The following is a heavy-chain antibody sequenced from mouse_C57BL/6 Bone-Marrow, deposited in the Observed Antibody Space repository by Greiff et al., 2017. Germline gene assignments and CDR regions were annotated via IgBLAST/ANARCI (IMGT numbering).Heavy chain of an antibody. J-gene: IGHJ2*01. CDR1: GFNIKNTY. V-gene: IGHV14-3*01. Sequence: EVQGVESVAELVRPGASVKLSCTASGFNIKNTYMHWVKQRPEQGLEWIGRIDPANGNTKYAPKFPGKATITADTSSNTAYLQLSSLTSEDTAIYYCVSGVYGPFDYWGQGTTLTVSS. CDR2: IDPANGNT. D-gene: IGHD1-1*01. CDR3: VSGVYGPFDY.